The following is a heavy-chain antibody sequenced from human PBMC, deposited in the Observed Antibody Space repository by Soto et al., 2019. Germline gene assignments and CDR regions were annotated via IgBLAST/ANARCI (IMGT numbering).Heavy chain of an antibody. Sequence: EVQLVESGGGLVKPGGSLRLSCAACGFTFSNAWMSWVRQAPGKGLEWVGRIKSKTDGGTTDYAAHVKGRFTISRDDSKHTLYLQMNSLKTEDTAVYYCNSGYDFGRYWGQGTLATVSS. CDR2: IKSKTDGGTT. J-gene: IGHJ4*02. D-gene: IGHD5-12*01. V-gene: IGHV3-15*01. CDR3: NSGYDFGRY. CDR1: GFTFSNAW.